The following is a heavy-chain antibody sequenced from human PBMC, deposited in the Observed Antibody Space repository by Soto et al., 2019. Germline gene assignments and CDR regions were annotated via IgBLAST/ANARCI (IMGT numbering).Heavy chain of an antibody. CDR2: INTGNGHT. CDR3: ASRGYDFWSGLDP. Sequence: ASVKVSFKASFYTFTSYGIHWVRHAPGQRLEWMGWINTGNGHTKYTQKFQGRVTITRDTSARTAYMELNSLRSEDTAVYYCASRGYDFWSGLDPWGQGTLVTVSS. J-gene: IGHJ5*02. D-gene: IGHD3-3*01. V-gene: IGHV1-3*04. CDR1: FYTFTSYG.